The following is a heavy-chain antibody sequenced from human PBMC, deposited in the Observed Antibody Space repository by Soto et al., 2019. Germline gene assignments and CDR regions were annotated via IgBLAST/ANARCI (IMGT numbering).Heavy chain of an antibody. CDR3: AKDMKWGGMTTIHYFDS. Sequence: EVQLVESGGVLVQPGRSLRLSCVASGFTADDYAMHWVRQAPGKGLEWVSGISSNSDTIDYADSVKGRFTISRDNAXNXMFLQMNSLRPEDTALYYCAKDMKWGGMTTIHYFDSWGQGTLVTVSS. V-gene: IGHV3-9*02. CDR2: ISSNSDTI. CDR1: GFTADDYA. J-gene: IGHJ4*02. D-gene: IGHD4-17*01.